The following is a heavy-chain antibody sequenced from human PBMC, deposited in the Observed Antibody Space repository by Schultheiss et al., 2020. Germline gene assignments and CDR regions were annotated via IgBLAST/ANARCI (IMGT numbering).Heavy chain of an antibody. CDR1: GGSISSGD. Sequence: LSLTCTVSGGSISSGDYYWSWIRQPPGKGLEWVAVISYDGSNKYYADSVKGRFTISRDNSKNTLYLQMNSLRAEDTAVYYCARQWLVLGAFDIWGQGIMRTVSS. CDR3: ARQWLVLGAFDI. V-gene: IGHV3-30-3*01. J-gene: IGHJ3*02. CDR2: ISYDGSNK. D-gene: IGHD6-19*01.